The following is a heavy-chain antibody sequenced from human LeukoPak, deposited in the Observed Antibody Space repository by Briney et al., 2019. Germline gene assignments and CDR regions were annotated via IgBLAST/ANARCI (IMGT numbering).Heavy chain of an antibody. CDR3: ARGGPSSRWFDP. CDR2: LFYGGTT. Sequence: SETLSLTCTVSAGSISRDHWSWIRQPPGRGLEWIGYLFYGGTTDYNPSLKSRITISVDTSRKQFSLNLNSVTAADTAVYYCARGGPSSRWFDPWGQGTLVTVSA. V-gene: IGHV4-59*01. J-gene: IGHJ5*02. CDR1: AGSISRDH. D-gene: IGHD2-2*01.